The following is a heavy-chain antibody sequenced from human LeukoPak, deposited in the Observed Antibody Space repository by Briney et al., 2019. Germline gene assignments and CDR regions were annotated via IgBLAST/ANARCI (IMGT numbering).Heavy chain of an antibody. CDR1: GFTFSSYS. J-gene: IGHJ3*02. D-gene: IGHD2-2*01. Sequence: GGSLRLSCAASGFTFSSYSMNWVRQAPGKGLEWVSFISSSSSYIYYADSVKGRFTISRDNAKNSLYLQMNSLRAEDTAVYYCATEVGTPAIRSAFDIWGQGTTVTVSS. CDR3: ATEVGTPAIRSAFDI. V-gene: IGHV3-21*01. CDR2: ISSSSSYI.